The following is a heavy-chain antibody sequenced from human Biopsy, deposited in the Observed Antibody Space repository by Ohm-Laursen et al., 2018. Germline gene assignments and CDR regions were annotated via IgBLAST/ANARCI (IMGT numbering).Heavy chain of an antibody. Sequence: ASVKVSCKASSYTFTDYNIHWMRQAPGQGLEWLGYINCKTGATSYAQKFQGTVTMTRDTSISTAYLALGSLRTADTAIYYCARDPLNGHKHFDYWGQGALVTVSS. CDR3: ARDPLNGHKHFDY. D-gene: IGHD2-8*01. V-gene: IGHV1-2*02. CDR2: INCKTGAT. CDR1: SYTFTDYN. J-gene: IGHJ4*02.